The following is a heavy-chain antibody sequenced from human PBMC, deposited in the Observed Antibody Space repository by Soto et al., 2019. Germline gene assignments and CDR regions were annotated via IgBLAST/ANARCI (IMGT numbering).Heavy chain of an antibody. CDR3: ARGRASGSYYLLDY. CDR2: INPNSGNI. D-gene: IGHD3-10*01. J-gene: IGHJ4*02. V-gene: IGHV1-8*01. Sequence: VKVSCKASGNTFTSYDINWVRQATGHGLEWMGWINPNSGNIGYAQKFQGRVTMTRDTAIRTAYMEVSRLRSDDTAVYYCARGRASGSYYLLDYWGQGTLVTVS. CDR1: GNTFTSYD.